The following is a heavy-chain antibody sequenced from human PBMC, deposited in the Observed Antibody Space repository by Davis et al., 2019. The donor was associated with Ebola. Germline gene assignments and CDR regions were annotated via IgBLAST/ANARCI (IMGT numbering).Heavy chain of an antibody. D-gene: IGHD2-2*01. CDR3: ARAGSTVPPYYYYYMDV. J-gene: IGHJ6*03. Sequence: GESLKISCAASGFTVSSNYMSWVRQAPGKGLEWVSVIYSGGSTYYADSVTGRFTISRDNSKNTLYLQMNSLRAEDTAVYYCARAGSTVPPYYYYYMDVWGKGTTVTVSS. CDR1: GFTVSSNY. CDR2: IYSGGST. V-gene: IGHV3-53*01.